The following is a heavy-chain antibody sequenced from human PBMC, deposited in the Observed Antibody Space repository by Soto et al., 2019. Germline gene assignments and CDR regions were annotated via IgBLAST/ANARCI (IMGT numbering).Heavy chain of an antibody. V-gene: IGHV1-69*08. CDR2: IIPITATA. Sequence: GASVKVSCKASGGTFSSYTISWVRQAPGQGLEWMGRIIPITATANYAQKFQGRVTITADESTSTASMQLSSLRSEDTAVYYCARSQGSSTSLEIYYYYYYGMDVWGQGTTVTVSS. D-gene: IGHD2-2*01. CDR1: GGTFSSYT. J-gene: IGHJ6*02. CDR3: ARSQGSSTSLEIYYYYYYGMDV.